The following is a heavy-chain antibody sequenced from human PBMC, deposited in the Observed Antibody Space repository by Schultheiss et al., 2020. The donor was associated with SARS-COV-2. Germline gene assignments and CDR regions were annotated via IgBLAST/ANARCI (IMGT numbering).Heavy chain of an antibody. J-gene: IGHJ4*02. D-gene: IGHD1-1*01. CDR1: GFTFSRFT. Sequence: GGSLRLSCSASGFTFSRFTMHWVRQAPGKGLEYVSAISTDGGSTYYADSVKGRFTISRDNAKNSVSLQMSSLRAEDTAMYYCAKEMFWNPLDWGQGTLVTVSS. V-gene: IGHV3-64*04. CDR3: AKEMFWNPLD. CDR2: ISTDGGST.